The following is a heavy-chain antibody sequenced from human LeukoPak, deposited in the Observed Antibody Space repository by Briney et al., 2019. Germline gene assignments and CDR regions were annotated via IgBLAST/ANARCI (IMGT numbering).Heavy chain of an antibody. CDR1: GYTFTGYY. Sequence: GASVKVSCKASGYTFTGYYVHWVRQAPGQGLEWMGWISAKNGNTDYAQKLQGRVTMTADRSTSTAYTELRSLRSDDTAVYYCARRIVGGHLGDYWGQGTLVTVSS. J-gene: IGHJ4*02. CDR2: ISAKNGNT. V-gene: IGHV1-18*04. CDR3: ARRIVGGHLGDY. D-gene: IGHD1-26*01.